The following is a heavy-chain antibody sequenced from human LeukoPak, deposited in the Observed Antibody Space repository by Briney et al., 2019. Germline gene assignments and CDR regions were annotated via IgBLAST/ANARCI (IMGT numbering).Heavy chain of an antibody. CDR1: GFAFSSYA. CDR2: ILYDGTNK. J-gene: IGHJ5*02. D-gene: IGHD6-13*01. V-gene: IGHV3-30-3*01. Sequence: GGSLRLSCAASGFAFSSYAMHWVRQTSGKGLEWVAVILYDGTNKYYADSVKGRFTISRDNSKNTLYLQMNSLRAEDTAVYYCAREGAAAQNWFDPWGQGTLVTVSS. CDR3: AREGAAAQNWFDP.